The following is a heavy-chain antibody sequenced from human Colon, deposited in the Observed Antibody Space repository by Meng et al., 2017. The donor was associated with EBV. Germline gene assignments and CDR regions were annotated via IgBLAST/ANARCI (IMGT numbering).Heavy chain of an antibody. CDR1: GASISSNNW. J-gene: IGHJ4*02. Sequence: QVQLQGPGPGLVEPSGTLSPTCAVAGASISSNNWWSWVRQPPGKGLEWIGEIYHGGNTNYNPSLKSRVTISVDRSNDQFSLSLSSVTAADTAVYYCARGNAYNAPSFDYWGQGTLVTVSS. CDR2: IYHGGNT. V-gene: IGHV4-4*02. CDR3: ARGNAYNAPSFDY. D-gene: IGHD5-24*01.